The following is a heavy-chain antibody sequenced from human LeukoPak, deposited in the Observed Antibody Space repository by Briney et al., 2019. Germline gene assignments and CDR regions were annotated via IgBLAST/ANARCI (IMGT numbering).Heavy chain of an antibody. CDR2: IYYSGST. V-gene: IGHV4-39*01. CDR1: GGSISSSSYY. Sequence: SETLSLTCTVSGGSISSSSYYWGWIRQPPGKGLEWIGSIYYSGSTYYNPSLKSRVTISVDTSKNQFSLKLSSVTAADTAVYYCARQGHCYDSSGYYYFGYWGQGTLVTVSS. D-gene: IGHD3-22*01. CDR3: ARQGHCYDSSGYYYFGY. J-gene: IGHJ4*02.